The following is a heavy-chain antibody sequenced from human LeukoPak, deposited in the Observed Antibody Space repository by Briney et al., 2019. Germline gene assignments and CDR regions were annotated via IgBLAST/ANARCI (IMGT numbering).Heavy chain of an antibody. V-gene: IGHV4-34*01. J-gene: IGHJ4*02. Sequence: SETLSLTCAVYGGSFSGYYWSWIRQPPGKGLEWIGEINHSGSTNYNPSLKSRVTISVDTSKKQSSLKLSSVTAADTAVYYCVTYYFDSSGPKKNYWGQGTLVTVSS. CDR2: INHSGST. CDR3: VTYYFDSSGPKKNY. CDR1: GGSFSGYY. D-gene: IGHD3-22*01.